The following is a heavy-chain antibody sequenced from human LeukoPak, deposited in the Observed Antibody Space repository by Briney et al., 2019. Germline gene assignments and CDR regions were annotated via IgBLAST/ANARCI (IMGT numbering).Heavy chain of an antibody. D-gene: IGHD2-2*01. Sequence: ASVKVSCKASGYTFTSYGISWVRQAPGQGLEWMGWISAYDGNTNYAQKLQGRVTMTTDTSTSTAYMELRSLRSDDTAVYYCARVGGWYCSSTSCSHFDYWGQGTLVTVSS. CDR3: ARVGGWYCSSTSCSHFDY. V-gene: IGHV1-18*01. CDR2: ISAYDGNT. CDR1: GYTFTSYG. J-gene: IGHJ4*02.